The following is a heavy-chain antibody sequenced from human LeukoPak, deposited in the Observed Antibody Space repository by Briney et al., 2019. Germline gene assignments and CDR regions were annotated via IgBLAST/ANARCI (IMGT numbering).Heavy chain of an antibody. J-gene: IGHJ4*02. Sequence: GGSLRLSCAASGFTFSNYAMSWVRQAPGKGLEWVSSFSDSGGRTRTYYADSVKGRFTISRDNSKNTLYLQMNSLRAEDTAVYYCAKAGDYARWFWSGYSDSDLYFDYWGQGTLVTVSS. D-gene: IGHD3-3*01. CDR3: AKAGDYARWFWSGYSDSDLYFDY. CDR1: GFTFSNYA. CDR2: FSDSGGRT. V-gene: IGHV3-23*01.